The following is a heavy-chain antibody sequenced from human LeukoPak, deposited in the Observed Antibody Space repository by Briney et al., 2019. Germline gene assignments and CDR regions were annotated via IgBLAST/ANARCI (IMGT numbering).Heavy chain of an antibody. CDR2: SRNRAKSYTT. CDR1: GFTISSYA. Sequence: GGSLRLSCAASGFTISSYAMSWVRQAPGKGLEWVGRSRNRAKSYTTDYAASVKGRFTISRDDSKSTLYLQMNSLETEDTAVYYCSRDATGDHWGQGTLVSVSS. J-gene: IGHJ4*02. CDR3: SRDATGDH. V-gene: IGHV3-72*01.